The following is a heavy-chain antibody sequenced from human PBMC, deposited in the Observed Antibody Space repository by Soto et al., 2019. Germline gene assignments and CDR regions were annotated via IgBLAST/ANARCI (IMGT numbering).Heavy chain of an antibody. CDR1: GGTFSSYA. Sequence: QVQLVQSGAEVKKPGSSVKVSCKASGGTFSSYAISWVRQAPGQGLEWMGGIIPIFGTANYAQKFQGRVTITADKSTSTAYMELSNLRSEDTAVYYCARDRGYSGYDWPGFDYWGQGTLVTVSS. CDR3: ARDRGYSGYDWPGFDY. V-gene: IGHV1-69*06. CDR2: IIPIFGTA. J-gene: IGHJ4*02. D-gene: IGHD5-12*01.